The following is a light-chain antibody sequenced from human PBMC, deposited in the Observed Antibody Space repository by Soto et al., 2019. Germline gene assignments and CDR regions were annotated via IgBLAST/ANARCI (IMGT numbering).Light chain of an antibody. J-gene: IGKJ3*01. CDR2: DTS. Sequence: DIVLTQSPVTLSVSPGERATLSCRASQSVSNYLAWYQQKPGQAPRLLIYDTSTRDTGIPARFSGSGSGTDFTLTISSLEHEDFAVYYCQQRSNWPPFTFGPGTKVDIK. CDR3: QQRSNWPPFT. CDR1: QSVSNY. V-gene: IGKV3-11*01.